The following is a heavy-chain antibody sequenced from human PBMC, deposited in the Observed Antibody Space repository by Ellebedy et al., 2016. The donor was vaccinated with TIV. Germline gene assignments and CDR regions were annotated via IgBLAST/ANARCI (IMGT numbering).Heavy chain of an antibody. CDR1: GYSFTNYW. CDR2: IDPTDSYT. J-gene: IGHJ5*02. D-gene: IGHD3-9*01. CDR3: ARHFDDWFDP. V-gene: IGHV5-10-1*01. Sequence: GESLKISCKGSGYSFTNYWISWVRQMPGKGLEWMGKIDPTDSYTNYSPSFQGHVTISADKSISTAYLQWSSLKASDTAMYYCARHFDDWFDPWGQGTLVTVSS.